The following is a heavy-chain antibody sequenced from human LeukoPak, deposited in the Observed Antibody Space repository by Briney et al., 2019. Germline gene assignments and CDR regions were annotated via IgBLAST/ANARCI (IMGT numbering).Heavy chain of an antibody. J-gene: IGHJ6*02. V-gene: IGHV3-30*18. D-gene: IGHD6-19*01. CDR3: AKALWSSGWSGRGGFHYYYGMDV. CDR2: ISHDGSHK. CDR1: GFTFSDYG. Sequence: GGSLRLSCAASGFTFSDYGMHWVRQAPGKGLEWVAVISHDGSHKYYADSVKGRFTISRDNSKNTLYLQMNSLRSEDTAVYYCAKALWSSGWSGRGGFHYYYGMDVWGQGTLVTVPS.